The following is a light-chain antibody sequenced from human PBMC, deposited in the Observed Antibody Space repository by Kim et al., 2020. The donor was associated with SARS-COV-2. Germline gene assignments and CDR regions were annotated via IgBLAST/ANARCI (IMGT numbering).Light chain of an antibody. CDR2: DVT. V-gene: IGLV2-14*03. CDR3: SSYTSSSTYV. J-gene: IGLJ1*01. Sequence: GQSITNSSTGTSSDVGGYNYVSWFQHHPGRAPKLMIYDVTKRPSGGSNRFSGSKSGNTASLAISGLQAEDEADYYCSSYTSSSTYVFGTGTKVTVL. CDR1: SSDVGGYNY.